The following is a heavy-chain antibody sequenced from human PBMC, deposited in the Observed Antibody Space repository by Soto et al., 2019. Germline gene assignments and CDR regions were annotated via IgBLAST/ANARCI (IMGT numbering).Heavy chain of an antibody. D-gene: IGHD1-26*01. V-gene: IGHV5-10-1*01. CDR2: IDPSDSYT. CDR3: ASCKVGAYYYYGMDV. CDR1: GYSFTSYW. Sequence: PGESLKISCKGSGYSFTSYWISWVRQMPGKGLEWMGRIDPSDSYTNYSPSFQGHVTISADKSISTAYLQWSSLKASDTAMYYCASCKVGAYYYYGMDVWGQGTTVTSP. J-gene: IGHJ6*02.